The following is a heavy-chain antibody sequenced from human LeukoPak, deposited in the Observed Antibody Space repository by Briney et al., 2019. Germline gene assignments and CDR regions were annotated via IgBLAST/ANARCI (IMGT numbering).Heavy chain of an antibody. CDR2: INPSGGST. Sequence: ASVKVSCKASGYTFTSYYMHWVRQAPGQGLEWMGIINPSGGSTSYAQKFQGRVTMTRDTSTSTAYMELSSLRSEDTAVYYCARDGTPKIDSSGYNFDYWGQGTLVTVSS. CDR3: ARDGTPKIDSSGYNFDY. CDR1: GYTFTSYY. J-gene: IGHJ4*02. D-gene: IGHD3-22*01. V-gene: IGHV1-46*01.